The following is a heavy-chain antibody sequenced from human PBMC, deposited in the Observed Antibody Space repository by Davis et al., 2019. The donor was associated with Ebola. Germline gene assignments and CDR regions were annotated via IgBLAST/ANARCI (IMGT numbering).Heavy chain of an antibody. Sequence: GESLKISCAASGFTFSSYAMHWVRQAPGKGLEWVSSISSSSSYIYYADSVKGRFTISRDNAKNSLYLQMNSLRAEDTAVYYCARVPAYPAYYGMDVWGQGTTVTVSS. D-gene: IGHD3-16*01. CDR1: GFTFSSYA. J-gene: IGHJ6*02. CDR2: ISSSSSYI. CDR3: ARVPAYPAYYGMDV. V-gene: IGHV3-21*04.